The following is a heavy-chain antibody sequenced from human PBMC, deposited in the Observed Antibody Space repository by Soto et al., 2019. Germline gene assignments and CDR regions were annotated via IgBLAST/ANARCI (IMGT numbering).Heavy chain of an antibody. CDR2: INPDGNEK. J-gene: IGHJ4*02. CDR3: SRSLDS. V-gene: IGHV3-7*01. CDR1: GFTFSTFW. Sequence: GGSLRLSCAASGFTFSTFWMDWVRQVPGKGLEWVANINPDGNEKHYVGSVQGRFIISRDNAKNSLYLHMSSLTAEDSALYYCSRSLDSWGQGTRVTVSS.